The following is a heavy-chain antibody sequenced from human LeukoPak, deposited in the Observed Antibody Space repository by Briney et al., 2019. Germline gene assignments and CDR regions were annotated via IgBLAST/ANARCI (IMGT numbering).Heavy chain of an antibody. V-gene: IGHV3-30*18. Sequence: GGSLRLSCAASGFTFSSYGMHWVRQAPGKGLEWVAVISYDGSNKYYADSVKGRFTISRDNSKNTLYLQMNSLRAEDTAVYYCPKDPLTTVTNFYFDYWGQGTLVTVSS. CDR2: ISYDGSNK. J-gene: IGHJ4*02. CDR1: GFTFSSYG. D-gene: IGHD4-11*01. CDR3: PKDPLTTVTNFYFDY.